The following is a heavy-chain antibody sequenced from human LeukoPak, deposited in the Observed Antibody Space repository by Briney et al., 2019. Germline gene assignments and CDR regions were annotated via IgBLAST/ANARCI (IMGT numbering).Heavy chain of an antibody. CDR1: GGSISTFY. CDR2: VYKSGTT. V-gene: IGHV4-4*07. Sequence: PSETLSLTCTVSGGSISTFYWTWIRQPAGGGLEWLGHVYKSGTTNYNPSLKGRVTMSVDTSNDQFSLHLTSVTAADTAFYYCARETASSSWRNLDYWGQGTLVTVSS. CDR3: ARETASSSWRNLDY. D-gene: IGHD6-13*01. J-gene: IGHJ4*02.